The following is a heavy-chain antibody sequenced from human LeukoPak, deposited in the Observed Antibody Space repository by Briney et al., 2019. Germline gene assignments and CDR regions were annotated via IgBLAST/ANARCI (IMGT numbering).Heavy chain of an antibody. Sequence: SETLSLTCTVSGGSISSSSYYWGWIRQPPGKGLEWIGSIHYSGSTYYNPSLKSRVTISVDTSKNQFSLKLSSVTAADTAVYYCARQLGYCSSTSCYADKVDYWGQGTLVTVSS. D-gene: IGHD2-2*01. V-gene: IGHV4-39*01. J-gene: IGHJ4*02. CDR1: GGSISSSSYY. CDR2: IHYSGST. CDR3: ARQLGYCSSTSCYADKVDY.